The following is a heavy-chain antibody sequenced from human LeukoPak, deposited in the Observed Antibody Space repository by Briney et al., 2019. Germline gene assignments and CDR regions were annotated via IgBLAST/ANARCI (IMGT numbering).Heavy chain of an antibody. CDR3: ARDPLITIFGVVTRDYYYGMDV. Sequence: GGSLRLSCAASGFTFSSYWMHWVRQAPGKGLVWVSRINSDGSSTSYADSVKGRFTISRDNAKNTLYLQMNSLRAEDTAVYYCARDPLITIFGVVTRDYYYGMDVWGQGTTVTVSS. J-gene: IGHJ6*02. D-gene: IGHD3-3*01. V-gene: IGHV3-74*01. CDR1: GFTFSSYW. CDR2: INSDGSST.